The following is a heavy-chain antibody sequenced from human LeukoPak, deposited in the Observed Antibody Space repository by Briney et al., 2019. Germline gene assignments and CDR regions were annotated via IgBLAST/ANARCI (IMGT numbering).Heavy chain of an antibody. D-gene: IGHD2-2*01. V-gene: IGHV4-59*01. CDR3: ARVRYCSTNRCYDREFDN. CDR1: GGSISNYY. CDR2: IYYSGNT. Sequence: SETLSLTCTVSGGSISNYYWSWIRQPPGKGLEWIGYIYYSGNTNYNPSLKSRVTISVDTSKNQFYLKLNSVTAADTAVYYCARVRYCSTNRCYDREFDNWGQGTLVTVSS. J-gene: IGHJ4*02.